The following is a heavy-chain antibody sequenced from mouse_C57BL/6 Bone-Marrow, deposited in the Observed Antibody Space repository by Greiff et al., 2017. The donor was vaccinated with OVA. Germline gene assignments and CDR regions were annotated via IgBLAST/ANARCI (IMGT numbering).Heavy chain of an antibody. CDR2: IDPSDSYT. J-gene: IGHJ3*01. CDR3: ARTYWFAY. CDR1: GYTFTSYW. Sequence: VQLQQPGAELVRPGTSVKLSCKASGYTFTSYWMHWVKQRPGQGLEWIGVIDPSDSYTNYNQKFKGKATLTVDTSSSTAYMQLSSLTSEDSAVYYCARTYWFAYRGQGTLVTVSA. V-gene: IGHV1-59*01.